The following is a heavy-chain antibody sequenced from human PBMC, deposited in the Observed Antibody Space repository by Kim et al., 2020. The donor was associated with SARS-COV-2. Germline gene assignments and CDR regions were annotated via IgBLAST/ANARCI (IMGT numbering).Heavy chain of an antibody. Sequence: GGSLRLSCAASGFTFSSYSMNWVRQAPGKGLEWVSYISSSSTIYYADSVKGRFTISRDNAKNSLYLQMNSLRDEDTAVYYCARDTADAVGATYFDYWGQG. V-gene: IGHV3-48*02. D-gene: IGHD1-26*01. CDR3: ARDTADAVGATYFDY. CDR2: ISSSSTI. J-gene: IGHJ4*02. CDR1: GFTFSSYS.